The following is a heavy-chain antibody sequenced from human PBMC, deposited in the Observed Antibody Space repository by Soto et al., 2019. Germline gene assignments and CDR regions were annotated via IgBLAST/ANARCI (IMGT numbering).Heavy chain of an antibody. V-gene: IGHV3-23*01. CDR3: AKDQWLVEFLYYYYGMDV. CDR1: GFTFSSYA. D-gene: IGHD6-19*01. J-gene: IGHJ6*02. CDR2: ISGSGGST. Sequence: GGSLRLSCAASGFTFSSYAMSWVRQAPGKGLEWASAISGSGGSTYYADSVKGRFTISRDNSKNTLYLQMNSLRAEDTAVYYCAKDQWLVEFLYYYYGMDVWGQGTTVTVSS.